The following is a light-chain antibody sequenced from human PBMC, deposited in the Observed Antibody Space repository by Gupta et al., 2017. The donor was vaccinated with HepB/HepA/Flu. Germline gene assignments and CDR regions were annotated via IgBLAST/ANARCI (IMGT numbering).Light chain of an antibody. J-gene: IGLJ2*01. CDR2: GKN. Sequence: SSELTQDPAVSVALGQTVRITCQGDSLRSYYASWYQQKPGQAPVLVIYGKNNRPSGIPDRFSGSSSGNTASLTITGAQAEEEADYYCNSRDSSSNHLVVFGGGTKLTVL. CDR1: SLRSYY. V-gene: IGLV3-19*01. CDR3: NSRDSSSNHLVV.